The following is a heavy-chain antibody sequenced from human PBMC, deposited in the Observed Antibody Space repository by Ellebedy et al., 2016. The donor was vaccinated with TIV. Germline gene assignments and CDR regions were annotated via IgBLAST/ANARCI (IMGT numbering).Heavy chain of an antibody. V-gene: IGHV4-59*08. CDR2: IYHSGST. CDR3: ARLGVGAARH. J-gene: IGHJ4*02. Sequence: MPSETLSLTCTVSGGSISSDYWSWIRQPPGKGLEWIGYIYHSGSTKYNPSLKSRVTMSVDTSKNQFSLKLISVTAADTAVYYCARLGVGAARHWGQGTLVTVSS. D-gene: IGHD1-26*01. CDR1: GGSISSDY.